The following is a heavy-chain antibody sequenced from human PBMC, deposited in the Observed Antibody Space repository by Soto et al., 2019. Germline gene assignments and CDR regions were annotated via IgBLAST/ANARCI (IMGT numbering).Heavy chain of an antibody. Sequence: GASVKVSCKASGDTFSFYTINWVRQAPGLGLEWMGRVNPIVSMSNYAQKFQGRVTITAGKSTNTAYMQLSSLRSEDTAIYYCAASYGSGYRAFDYWGQGALVTVSS. J-gene: IGHJ4*02. CDR2: VNPIVSMS. V-gene: IGHV1-69*02. CDR1: GDTFSFYT. CDR3: AASYGSGYRAFDY. D-gene: IGHD3-10*01.